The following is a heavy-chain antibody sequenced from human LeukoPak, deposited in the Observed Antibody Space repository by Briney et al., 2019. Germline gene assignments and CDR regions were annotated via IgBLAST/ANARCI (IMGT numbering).Heavy chain of an antibody. CDR1: GGSFSGYY. D-gene: IGHD1-1*01. J-gene: IGHJ3*02. CDR2: INHSGST. Sequence: SETLSPTCAVYGGSFSGYYWSWIRQPPGKGLEWIGEINHSGSTNYNPSLKSRVTISVDTSKNQFSLKLSSVTAADTAVYYCARMRHWNPPPAVDIWGQGTMVTVSS. CDR3: ARMRHWNPPPAVDI. V-gene: IGHV4-34*01.